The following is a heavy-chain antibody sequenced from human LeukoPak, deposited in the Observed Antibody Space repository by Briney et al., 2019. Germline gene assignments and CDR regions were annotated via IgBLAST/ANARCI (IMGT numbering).Heavy chain of an antibody. CDR3: ASRGYSYDFYYYGMDV. V-gene: IGHV4-31*03. CDR2: IYYSGST. D-gene: IGHD5-18*01. CDR1: GGSISSGGYY. Sequence: NPSETLSLTCTVSGGSISSGGYYWSWIRQHPGKGLEWIGYIYYSGSTYYNPSLKSRVTISVDTSKNQFSLKLSSVTAADTAVYYCASRGYSYDFYYYGMDVWGQGTTVTVSS. J-gene: IGHJ6*02.